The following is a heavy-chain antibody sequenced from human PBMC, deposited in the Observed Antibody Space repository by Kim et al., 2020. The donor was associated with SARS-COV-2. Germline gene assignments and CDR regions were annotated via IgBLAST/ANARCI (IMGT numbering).Heavy chain of an antibody. CDR3: AKAATYYYGSGSSDY. D-gene: IGHD3-10*01. Sequence: DSVKGRFTISRDNAKNSLYLQMNSLRAEDTALYYCAKAATYYYGSGSSDYWGQGTLVTVSS. V-gene: IGHV3-9*01. J-gene: IGHJ4*02.